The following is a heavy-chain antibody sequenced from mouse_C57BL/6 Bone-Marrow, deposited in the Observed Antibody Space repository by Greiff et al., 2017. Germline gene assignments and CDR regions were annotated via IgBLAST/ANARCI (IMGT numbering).Heavy chain of an antibody. Sequence: EVKLMESGPELVKPGASVKISCKASGYSFTDYNMNWVKQSNGKSLEWIGVINPNYGTTSYNQKFKGKATLTVDQSSSTAYMQLNSLTSEDSAVYYCARGTREAQASFAYWGQGTLVTVSA. V-gene: IGHV1-39*01. CDR2: INPNYGTT. CDR1: GYSFTDYN. J-gene: IGHJ3*01. D-gene: IGHD3-2*02. CDR3: ARGTREAQASFAY.